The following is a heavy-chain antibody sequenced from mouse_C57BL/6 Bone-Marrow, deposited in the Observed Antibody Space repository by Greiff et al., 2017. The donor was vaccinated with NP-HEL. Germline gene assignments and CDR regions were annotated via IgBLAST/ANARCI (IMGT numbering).Heavy chain of an antibody. J-gene: IGHJ1*03. V-gene: IGHV5-9-1*02. CDR1: GYTFSSYA. CDR2: ISSGGDYI. CDR3: TRETENWYFDV. Sequence: DVLLVESGEGLVKPGGSLKLSCAASGYTFSSYAMCWARQTPGQRLEWVAYISSGGDYIYYAENVKGRFTISRDNARNTLYLHMSSLKSEDTAMYYCTRETENWYFDVWGTGTAVTVSS. D-gene: IGHD4-1*01.